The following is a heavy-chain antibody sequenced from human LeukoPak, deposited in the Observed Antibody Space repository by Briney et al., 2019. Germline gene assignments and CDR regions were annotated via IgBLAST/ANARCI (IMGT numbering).Heavy chain of an antibody. V-gene: IGHV1-3*01. CDR1: GYTFTNYA. D-gene: IGHD2-15*01. Sequence: ASVKVSCTGSGYTFTNYAAHWVRQAPGQRLEWLGWINPGNGDTKYSQNFQGRVTVTSDTSAATAYVELNSLTSEDTAVFYCARERWHCRVNCYSVYYYALDVWGQGTTVTVSS. J-gene: IGHJ6*02. CDR2: INPGNGDT. CDR3: ARERWHCRVNCYSVYYYALDV.